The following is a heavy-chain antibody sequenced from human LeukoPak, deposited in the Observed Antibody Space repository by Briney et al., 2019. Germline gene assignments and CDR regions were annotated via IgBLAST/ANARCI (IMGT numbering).Heavy chain of an antibody. V-gene: IGHV3-74*01. D-gene: IGHD2-15*01. J-gene: IGHJ5*01. Sequence: GGSLRLSCAASGFTFSSSWMHCARQAPGKGLVWVSRINTDGSRTDHADSVKGRFTISRDNAKDTLCLQMSSLRAEDTAVYYCVRGFGGRTDSWGQGTEVTVST. CDR2: INTDGSRT. CDR3: VRGFGGRTDS. CDR1: GFTFSSSW.